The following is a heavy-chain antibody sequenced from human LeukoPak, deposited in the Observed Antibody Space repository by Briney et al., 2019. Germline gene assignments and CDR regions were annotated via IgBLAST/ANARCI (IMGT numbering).Heavy chain of an antibody. J-gene: IGHJ4*02. CDR2: FDPEDGET. D-gene: IGHD3-10*01. V-gene: IGHV1-24*01. CDR3: ATALRLWFGELLAQSQYYFDY. CDR1: GYTLTELS. Sequence: ASVKVSCKVSGYTLTELSMHWVRRAPGKGLEWMGGFDPEDGETIYAQKFQGRVTMTEDTSTDTAYMELSSLRSEDTAVYYCATALRLWFGELLAQSQYYFDYWGQGTLVTVSS.